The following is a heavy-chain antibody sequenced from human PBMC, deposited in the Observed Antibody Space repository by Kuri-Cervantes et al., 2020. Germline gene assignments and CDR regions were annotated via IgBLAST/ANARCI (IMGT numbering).Heavy chain of an antibody. Sequence: GESLKISCAASGFTFSSYGMHWVRQAPGKGLEWVSSVSGSGDSTYYADSVKGRFTISRDNSKNTIHLHLNSLRAEDTAVYYCAKVRITFFEAVDYWGQGTLVTVSS. V-gene: IGHV3-23*01. J-gene: IGHJ4*02. CDR1: GFTFSSYG. D-gene: IGHD3-3*02. CDR2: VSGSGDST. CDR3: AKVRITFFEAVDY.